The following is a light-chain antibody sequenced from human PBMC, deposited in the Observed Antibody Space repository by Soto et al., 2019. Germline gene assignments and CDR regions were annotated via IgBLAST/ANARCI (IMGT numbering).Light chain of an antibody. Sequence: IQMTQSPSTLSASVGDRVTITCRASHNIDRWMAWYQQKPGKAPSLLIFDASTLHSGVPSRFSGSGSGTDFTLTSSSLQPDDFATYYCQQFAISTTFGQGTKVEVK. J-gene: IGKJ1*01. CDR3: QQFAISTT. CDR1: HNIDRW. CDR2: DAS. V-gene: IGKV1-5*01.